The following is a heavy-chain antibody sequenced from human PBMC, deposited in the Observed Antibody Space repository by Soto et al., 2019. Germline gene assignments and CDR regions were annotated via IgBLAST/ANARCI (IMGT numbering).Heavy chain of an antibody. CDR2: ISGSGGST. D-gene: IGHD3-22*01. CDR1: GFPFSSYA. V-gene: IGHV3-23*01. CDR3: AKASPYYDSSGYYYEAFDI. J-gene: IGHJ3*02. Sequence: PGGSLRLSCAASGFPFSSYAMSWVRQAPGKGLEWVSAISGSGGSTYYADSVKGRFTISRDNSKNTLYLQMNSLRAEDTAVYYCAKASPYYDSSGYYYEAFDIWGQGTMVTVSS.